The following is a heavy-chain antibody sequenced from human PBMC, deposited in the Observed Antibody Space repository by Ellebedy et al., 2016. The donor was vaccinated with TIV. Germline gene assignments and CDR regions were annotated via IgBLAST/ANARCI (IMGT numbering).Heavy chain of an antibody. J-gene: IGHJ4*02. D-gene: IGHD3-3*01. CDR2: INSYGSST. CDR3: TASPTYYDFWSGYYGGGRFDY. CDR1: GFTFSSCW. V-gene: IGHV3-74*01. Sequence: GESLKISCAASGFTFSSCWMHWVRQAPGKGLVWVSRINSYGSSTSYADSVKGRFTISRDNAKNTLDLQMNSLRAEDTAVYYCTASPTYYDFWSGYYGGGRFDYWGQGTLVTVSS.